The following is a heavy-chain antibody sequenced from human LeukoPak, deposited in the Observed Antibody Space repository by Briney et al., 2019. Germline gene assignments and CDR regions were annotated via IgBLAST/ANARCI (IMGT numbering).Heavy chain of an antibody. J-gene: IGHJ6*03. CDR2: IYWDDYK. CDR3: ARDSSSYYMDV. CDR1: GFSLSTSGVG. D-gene: IGHD6-6*01. V-gene: IGHV2-5*02. Sequence: SGPTLVNPTQTLTLTCTFSGFSLSTSGVGVGWIRQPPGKALERPALIYWDDYKRYNPSLKSRLTITKDTSKNQVVLTMTNMDPVDTATYYCARDSSSYYMDVWGKGTTVTVSS.